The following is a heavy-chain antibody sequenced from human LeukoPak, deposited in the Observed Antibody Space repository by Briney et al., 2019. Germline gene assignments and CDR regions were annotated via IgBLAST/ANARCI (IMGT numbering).Heavy chain of an antibody. J-gene: IGHJ3*02. D-gene: IGHD3-10*01. CDR3: TKGGWFGESPSDVFDI. V-gene: IGHV3-23*01. CDR2: IRGSGGTT. CDR1: GFTFSTYA. Sequence: GGSLRLSCAASGFTFSTYAMSWVRQAPGKGLEWVSGIRGSGGTTQYAESVRGRFTISRDNSKNTLYLQMNTLRAEDAAVYYCTKGGWFGESPSDVFDIWGQGTMVTVSS.